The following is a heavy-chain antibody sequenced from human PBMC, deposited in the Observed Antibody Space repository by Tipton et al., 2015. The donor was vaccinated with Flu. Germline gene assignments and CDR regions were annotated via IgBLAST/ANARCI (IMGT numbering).Heavy chain of an antibody. CDR2: INSDASSI. J-gene: IGHJ4*02. D-gene: IGHD6-19*01. Sequence: SLRLSCDVTDFTVNSYYMSWVRQAPGKGLVWVSRINSDASSIDYADSVKGRFTISRDNAKNTLYLQMNSLRAEDTAVYYCVRGSSGWYGIDYWGQGTLVTVSS. V-gene: IGHV3-74*01. CDR3: VRGSSGWYGIDY. CDR1: DFTVNSYY.